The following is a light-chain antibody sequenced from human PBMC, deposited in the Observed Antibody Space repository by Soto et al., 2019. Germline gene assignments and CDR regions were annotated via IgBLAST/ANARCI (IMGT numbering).Light chain of an antibody. J-gene: IGKJ5*01. CDR2: GAA. V-gene: IGKV3-20*01. Sequence: EIVLTQSPGTLSLSPGERATLSCRASQSVSSSYVAWYQQKRGQAPRLLMYGAASRATGIPDRFSGSGSGTDFTLTISRLELEDFVLYYCQHFRAFGQGTRLEIK. CDR3: QHFRA. CDR1: QSVSSSY.